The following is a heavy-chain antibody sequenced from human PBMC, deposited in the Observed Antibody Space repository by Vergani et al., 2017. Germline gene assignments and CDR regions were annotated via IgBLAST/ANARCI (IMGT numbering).Heavy chain of an antibody. V-gene: IGHV2-5*02. CDR2: IYWDDDK. CDR3: AHRRSMVRGVTFDY. Sequence: QITFKESGPTLVKPTQTLTLTCTFSGFSLSTSGVGVGWIRQPPGKALVWLALIYWDDDKRYSPSLKSRLTITKDTSKNQVVLTMTNMDPVDTATYYCAHRRSMVRGVTFDYWGQGTLVTVSS. CDR1: GFSLSTSGVG. D-gene: IGHD3-10*01. J-gene: IGHJ4*02.